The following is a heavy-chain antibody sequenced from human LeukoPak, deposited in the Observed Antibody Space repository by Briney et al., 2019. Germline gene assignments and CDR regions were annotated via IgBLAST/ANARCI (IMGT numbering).Heavy chain of an antibody. V-gene: IGHV4-39*01. Sequence: PWETLSLTCTVSGGSISSTSHYWGWIRQPPGRGLECMASIYYSGSTSYNPSLKSRVTISVDTSKNQFSLKLSSVTAADTAVYYRARHESIVMVVAARGFDYWGQGTLVTVSS. CDR2: IYYSGST. CDR1: GGSISSTSHY. J-gene: IGHJ4*02. CDR3: ARHESIVMVVAARGFDY. D-gene: IGHD2-15*01.